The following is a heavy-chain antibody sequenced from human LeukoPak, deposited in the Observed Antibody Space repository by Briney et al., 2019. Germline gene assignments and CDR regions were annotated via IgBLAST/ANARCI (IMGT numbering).Heavy chain of an antibody. CDR3: AREPYSIGRAVDS. CDR1: GFTFSSYG. Sequence: PGGTLRLSCAASGFTFSSYGMSWVRQAPGKGLEWVSAISGSGGSTYYADSVKGRFTISRDNSKNTLYLQMNSLRGEDTAVYYCAREPYSIGRAVDSWGQGTLVTVSS. CDR2: ISGSGGST. J-gene: IGHJ4*02. V-gene: IGHV3-23*01. D-gene: IGHD6-19*01.